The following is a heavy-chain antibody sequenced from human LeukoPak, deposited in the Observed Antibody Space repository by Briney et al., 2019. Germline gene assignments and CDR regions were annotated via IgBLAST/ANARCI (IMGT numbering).Heavy chain of an antibody. CDR1: GGSISSYY. D-gene: IGHD4-17*01. CDR2: IYYSGST. V-gene: IGHV4-59*01. Sequence: PSETLSLTCTVSGGSISSYYWSWIRQPPGKGLEWIGYIYYSGSTNYNPSLKSRVTISVDTSKNQFSLKLSSVTAADTAVYYCAGGHDYGDLWFDPWGQGTLVTVSS. J-gene: IGHJ5*02. CDR3: AGGHDYGDLWFDP.